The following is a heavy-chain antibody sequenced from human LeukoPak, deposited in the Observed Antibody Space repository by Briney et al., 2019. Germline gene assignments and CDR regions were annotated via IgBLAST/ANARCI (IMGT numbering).Heavy chain of an antibody. CDR3: ARGEDYDSSGYYDWYFDL. J-gene: IGHJ2*01. V-gene: IGHV4-59*01. CDR1: GGSISSYY. CDR2: IYYSGST. D-gene: IGHD3-22*01. Sequence: SEPLSLTCTVSGGSISSYYWSWIRQPPGKGLEWIGYIYYSGSTNYNPSLKSRVTISVDTSKIQFSLKLSSVTAADTAVYYCARGEDYDSSGYYDWYFDLWGRGTLVTVSS.